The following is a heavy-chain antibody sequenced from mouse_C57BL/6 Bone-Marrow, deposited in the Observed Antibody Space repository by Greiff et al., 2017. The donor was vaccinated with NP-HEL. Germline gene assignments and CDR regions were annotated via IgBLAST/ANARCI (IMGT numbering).Heavy chain of an antibody. D-gene: IGHD2-3*01. CDR2: IDPSDSYT. V-gene: IGHV1-69*01. J-gene: IGHJ1*03. Sequence: QVQLQQPGAELVMPGASVKLSCKASGYTFTSYWMHWVKQRPGQGLEWIGEIDPSDSYTNYNQKFKGKSTLTVDKSSSTAYMQLSSLTSEDSAVYYCARSYDGYYFDVWGTGTTVTVSS. CDR1: GYTFTSYW. CDR3: ARSYDGYYFDV.